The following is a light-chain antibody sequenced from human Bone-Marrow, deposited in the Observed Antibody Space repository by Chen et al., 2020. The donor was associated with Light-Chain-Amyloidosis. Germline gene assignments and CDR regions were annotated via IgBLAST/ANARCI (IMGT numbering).Light chain of an antibody. CDR3: QQYGTSPLT. CDR2: GSS. J-gene: IGKJ4*01. V-gene: IGKV3-20*01. Sequence: ETVLTHSPGTLSLSTGEGANLSCRASQTISSTYLTWYQQTFGQAPRLLIYGSSSRATGIPDRCTGSGSGTDFTLTINRLEPEDFAMYYCQQYGTSPLTFGGGTKVEIK. CDR1: QTISSTY.